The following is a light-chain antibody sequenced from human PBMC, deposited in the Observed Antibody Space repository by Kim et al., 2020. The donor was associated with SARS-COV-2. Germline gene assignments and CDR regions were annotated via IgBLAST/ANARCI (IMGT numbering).Light chain of an antibody. CDR3: QAWDSSTVV. V-gene: IGLV3-1*01. CDR1: KLGDQY. Sequence: VSPGHTASITCSGDKLGDQYACLYQQKPGQSPVLVIYQDSKRPSGIPERFSGSNSGNTATLTISGTQAMDEADYYCQAWDSSTVVFGGGTQLTVL. J-gene: IGLJ2*01. CDR2: QDS.